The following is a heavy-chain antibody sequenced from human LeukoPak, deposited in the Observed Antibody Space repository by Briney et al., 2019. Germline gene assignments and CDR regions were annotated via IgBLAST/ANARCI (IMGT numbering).Heavy chain of an antibody. CDR3: ARLIVGAIDS. CDR2: IKQDGSEK. CDR1: RFTFSSYW. J-gene: IGHJ4*02. Sequence: PGGSLRLSCAASRFTFSSYWMSWVRQAPGKGLEWVANIKQDGSEKYFVDSVKGRFTISRDNAKNSLYLQMNSLRAEDTAVYYCARLIVGAIDSWGRGTLVTVSS. V-gene: IGHV3-7*01. D-gene: IGHD1-26*01.